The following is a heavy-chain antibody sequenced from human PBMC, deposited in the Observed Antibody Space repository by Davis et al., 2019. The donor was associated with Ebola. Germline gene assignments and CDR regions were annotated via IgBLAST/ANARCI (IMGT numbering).Heavy chain of an antibody. J-gene: IGHJ4*02. CDR1: GYRFISYG. CDR3: ARGTSGSFDY. D-gene: IGHD2-2*01. Sequence: ASVKVSCKASGYRFISYGFSWVRQAPGQGLEWMGWITTYNGNTNYAQNLQDRVTMTTDTSTHTAYMELRNLRSDDTAVYYCARGTSGSFDYWGQGTLVTVSS. CDR2: ITTYNGNT. V-gene: IGHV1-18*01.